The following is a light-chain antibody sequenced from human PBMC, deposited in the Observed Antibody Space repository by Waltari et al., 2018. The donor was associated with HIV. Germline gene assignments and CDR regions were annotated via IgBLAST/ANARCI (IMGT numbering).Light chain of an antibody. J-gene: IGKJ1*01. CDR1: QSVSRY. CDR2: DAS. V-gene: IGKV3-11*01. CDR3: QHRSNWPPT. Sequence: EIVLTQSPATLSLSPGERATLSCRASQSVSRYLAWYQQKPGQAPRLLISDASNRATGIPARFSGSGSGADFTLTITSLEPEDFGVYYFQHRSNWPPTFGQGTKVEIK.